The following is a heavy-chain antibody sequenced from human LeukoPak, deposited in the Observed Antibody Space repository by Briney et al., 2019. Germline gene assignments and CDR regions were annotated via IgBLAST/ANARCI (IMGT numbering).Heavy chain of an antibody. V-gene: IGHV4-39*07. Sequence: PSETLSLTCTVSGGSISSSSYYWGWIRQPPGKGLEWIGSIYYSGSTYYNPSLKSRVTISVDTSKNQFSLKLSSVTAADTAVYYCARDPRYSGYDRLDAFDIWGQGTMVTVSS. J-gene: IGHJ3*02. D-gene: IGHD5-12*01. CDR1: GGSISSSSYY. CDR3: ARDPRYSGYDRLDAFDI. CDR2: IYYSGST.